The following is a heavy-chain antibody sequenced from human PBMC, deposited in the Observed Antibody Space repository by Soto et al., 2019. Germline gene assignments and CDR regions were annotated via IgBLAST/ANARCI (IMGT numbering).Heavy chain of an antibody. D-gene: IGHD2-15*01. CDR1: GASITTYY. V-gene: IGHV4-59*01. Sequence: SETLSLTCTVSGASITTYYWSWIRQPPGKGLEWIGYIYYTVKTSYNPALRSRVTMSLDTSKRQFSLKLSSVTAADTAVYYCARDFPHCSAADCYEGWFAPWGQGTLVTVSS. CDR3: ARDFPHCSAADCYEGWFAP. CDR2: IYYTVKT. J-gene: IGHJ5*02.